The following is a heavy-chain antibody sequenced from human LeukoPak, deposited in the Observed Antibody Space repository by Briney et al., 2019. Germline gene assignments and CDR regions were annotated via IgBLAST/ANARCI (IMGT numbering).Heavy chain of an antibody. Sequence: ASVKVSCKASGYSFTSYDINWVRQSTGQGPEWLGWVDPRSGNTGCAQKFQDRVTMTRDTSISTAYMELRSLDFEDTAVYYCARRYSSNWDFDYWGQGTLITVSS. CDR3: ARRYSSNWDFDY. D-gene: IGHD6-13*01. CDR1: GYSFTSYD. J-gene: IGHJ4*02. CDR2: VDPRSGNT. V-gene: IGHV1-8*01.